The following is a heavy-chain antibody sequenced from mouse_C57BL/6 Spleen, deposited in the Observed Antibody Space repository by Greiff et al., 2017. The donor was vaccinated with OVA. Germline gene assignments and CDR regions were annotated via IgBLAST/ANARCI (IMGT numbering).Heavy chain of an antibody. D-gene: IGHD4-1*01. V-gene: IGHV1-55*01. CDR3: ASLSLHWDLDY. CDR1: GYTFTSYW. J-gene: IGHJ2*01. Sequence: QVQLKQPGAELVKPGASVKMSCKASGYTFTSYWITWVKQRPGQGLEWIGDIYPGSGSTNYNEQFKSKATLTVDTSYITAYMQLSSLTSSDSAVYYCASLSLHWDLDYWGQGTPLTVSA. CDR2: IYPGSGST.